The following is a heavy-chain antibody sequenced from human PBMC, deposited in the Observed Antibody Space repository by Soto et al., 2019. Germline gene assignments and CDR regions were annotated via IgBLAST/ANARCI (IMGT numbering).Heavy chain of an antibody. J-gene: IGHJ3*02. D-gene: IGHD2-15*01. CDR2: IYYSGST. CDR3: ARHGDCSGGSCYPGDAFDI. V-gene: IGHV4-59*01. Sequence: SETLSLTCTVSGGSISSYYWSWIRQPPGKGLEWIGYIYYSGSTNYNPSLKSRVTISVDTSKSQFSLKLSSVTAADTAVYYCARHGDCSGGSCYPGDAFDIWGQGTMVTVSS. CDR1: GGSISSYY.